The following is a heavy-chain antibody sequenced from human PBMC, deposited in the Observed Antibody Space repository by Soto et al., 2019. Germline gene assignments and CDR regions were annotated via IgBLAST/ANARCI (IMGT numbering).Heavy chain of an antibody. Sequence: GASVKVSCKASGYTFTNYAIHWVRQAPGQRLEWMVWINAGNGHTKYSQKFQGRVTVTRDPSATTAYMELSSLRSEDTAVYYCARGRWTQTTADYYLDSWGQGTLVTVSS. V-gene: IGHV1-3*01. CDR2: INAGNGHT. D-gene: IGHD1-1*01. CDR3: ARGRWTQTTADYYLDS. J-gene: IGHJ4*02. CDR1: GYTFTNYA.